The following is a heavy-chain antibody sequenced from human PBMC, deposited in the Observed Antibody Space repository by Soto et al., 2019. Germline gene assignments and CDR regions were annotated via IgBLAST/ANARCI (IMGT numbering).Heavy chain of an antibody. CDR2: ISYDGSNK. CDR3: ARPLTYYYDSSGYSLEY. J-gene: IGHJ4*02. CDR1: GFTFSSYG. Sequence: QVQLVESGGGVVQPGRSLRLSCAASGFTFSSYGMHWVRQAPGKGLEWVAVISYDGSNKYYADSVKGRFTISRDNSKNTLYLQMNSLRAEDTAVYYCARPLTYYYDSSGYSLEYWGQGTLVTVSS. D-gene: IGHD3-22*01. V-gene: IGHV3-30*03.